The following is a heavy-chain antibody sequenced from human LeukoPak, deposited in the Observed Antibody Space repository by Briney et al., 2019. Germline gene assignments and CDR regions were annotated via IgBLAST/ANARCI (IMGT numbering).Heavy chain of an antibody. CDR3: ARRYYYGSGTYIFDY. CDR2: ISSSGSTI. V-gene: IGHV3-48*03. D-gene: IGHD3-10*01. J-gene: IGHJ4*02. Sequence: GGSLRLSCAASGFTFSSYEMNWVRQAPGKGLEWVSYISSSGSTIYYADSVKGRFTISRDNAKNSLYLQMDSLRAEDTAVYYCARRYYYGSGTYIFDYWGQGTLVTVSS. CDR1: GFTFSSYE.